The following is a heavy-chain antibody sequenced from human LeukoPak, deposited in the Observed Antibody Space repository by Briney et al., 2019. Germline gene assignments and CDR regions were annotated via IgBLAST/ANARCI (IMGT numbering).Heavy chain of an antibody. J-gene: IGHJ4*02. CDR2: IISTSSTI. Sequence: GGSLRLSCAASGFTFSSYSMNWVRQAPGKGLEWVSYIISTSSTIYYADSVKGRFTISRDNAKNSLYLQMNSLRVEDTAVYYCAREYYYNSSGYGASRYWGQGTLVTVSS. CDR1: GFTFSSYS. CDR3: AREYYYNSSGYGASRY. V-gene: IGHV3-48*01. D-gene: IGHD3-22*01.